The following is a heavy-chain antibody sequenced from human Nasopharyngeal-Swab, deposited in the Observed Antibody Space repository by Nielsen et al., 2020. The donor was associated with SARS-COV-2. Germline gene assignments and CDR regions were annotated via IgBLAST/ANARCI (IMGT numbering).Heavy chain of an antibody. V-gene: IGHV4-4*02. Sequence: GSLRLSCTVSGGSISSSNWWSWVRQPPGKGLEWIGEIYHSGSTNCNPSLKSRVTISVDKSKNQFSLKLSSVTAADTAVYYCAQTTYSGYFDYWGQGTLVTVSS. D-gene: IGHD2-15*01. CDR2: IYHSGST. J-gene: IGHJ4*02. CDR1: GGSISSSNW. CDR3: AQTTYSGYFDY.